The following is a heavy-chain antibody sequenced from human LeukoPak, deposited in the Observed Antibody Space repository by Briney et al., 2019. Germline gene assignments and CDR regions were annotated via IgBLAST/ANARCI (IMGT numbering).Heavy chain of an antibody. Sequence: ASVTVSCKASGYTFTSYAMNWVRQAPGQGLEWMGWINTNTGNPTYAQGFTGRFVISLDTSVRTAYLQLSSLKAEDTALYYCTRENVGLFVFDVWGQGTRVTVSS. D-gene: IGHD3/OR15-3a*01. J-gene: IGHJ3*01. V-gene: IGHV7-4-1*02. CDR2: INTNTGNP. CDR3: TRENVGLFVFDV. CDR1: GYTFTSYA.